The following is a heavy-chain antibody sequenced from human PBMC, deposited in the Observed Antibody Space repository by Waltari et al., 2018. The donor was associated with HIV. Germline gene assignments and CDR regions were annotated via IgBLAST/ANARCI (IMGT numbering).Heavy chain of an antibody. J-gene: IGHJ6*02. CDR1: GGPISSYN. CDR2: ISYSGST. Sequence: QVQLQESGPGLVKPSETLALTCTVPGGPISSYNWTWLRPPPGKGLEWIGYISYSGSTNYNPSLKSRVTISVDTTKNQFSLKLSSVTAADTAVYYCARGDYTGGRDYYYGMDVWGQGTTVTVSS. CDR3: ARGDYTGGRDYYYGMDV. D-gene: IGHD4-17*01. V-gene: IGHV4-59*01.